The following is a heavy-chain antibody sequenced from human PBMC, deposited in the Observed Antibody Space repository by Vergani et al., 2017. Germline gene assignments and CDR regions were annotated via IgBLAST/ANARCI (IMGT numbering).Heavy chain of an antibody. D-gene: IGHD3-3*01. V-gene: IGHV4-39*01. CDR3: ARQDFWSGYYSP. Sequence: QLQLQESGPGLVKPSETLSLTCTVSGGSISSSSYYWGWIRQPPGKGLEWIGSIYYSGSTYYNPSLKSRVTISVGTSKNQFSLKLSSVTAAHTAVYYCARQDFWSGYYSPWGQGTLVTVSS. J-gene: IGHJ5*02. CDR1: GGSISSSSYY. CDR2: IYYSGST.